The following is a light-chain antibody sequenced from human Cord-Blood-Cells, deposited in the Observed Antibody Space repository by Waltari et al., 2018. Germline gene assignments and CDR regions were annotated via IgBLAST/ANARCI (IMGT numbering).Light chain of an antibody. J-gene: IGKJ3*01. CDR1: QSISSW. CDR2: DAS. CDR3: QLYNSYIFT. Sequence: DIQMTQSPSTLSASVGDRVTITCRASQSISSWLAWYQQKPGKAPKLLICDASSLESGVPAMFSSSVSVTEFTLTISSLQADDFATYYCQLYNSYIFTFGPGTKVDIK. V-gene: IGKV1-5*01.